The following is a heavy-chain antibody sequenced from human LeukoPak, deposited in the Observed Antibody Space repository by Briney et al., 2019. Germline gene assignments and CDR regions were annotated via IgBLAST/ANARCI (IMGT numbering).Heavy chain of an antibody. D-gene: IGHD3-9*01. V-gene: IGHV4-59*08. CDR3: VRRVRYFGQNDY. J-gene: IGHJ4*02. CDR2: IYYTGST. Sequence: PSETLSLTCTVSGASMSDCYWSWIRQPPGKGLEWIGYIYYTGSTNYNPSLKSRVTMSVDTSKNQISLKLSSVTAADSAVYYCVRRVRYFGQNDYWGQGTLVTVSS. CDR1: GASMSDCY.